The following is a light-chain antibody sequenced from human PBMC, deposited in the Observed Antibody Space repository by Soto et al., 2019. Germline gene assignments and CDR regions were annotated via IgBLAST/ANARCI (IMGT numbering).Light chain of an antibody. V-gene: IGKV3D-7*01. CDR1: QSVSSSY. CDR3: QQDYNLLN. Sequence: PGERVTLSCRASQSVSSSYLTWYQQKPGQAPRLLIYGASTRATSIPARFSGSGSGTDFTLTISSLQPEDFAVYYCQQDYNLLNFGGGTKVEIK. J-gene: IGKJ4*01. CDR2: GAS.